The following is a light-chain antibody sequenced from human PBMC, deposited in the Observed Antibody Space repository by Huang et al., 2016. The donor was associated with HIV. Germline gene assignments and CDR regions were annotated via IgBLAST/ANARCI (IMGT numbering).Light chain of an antibody. CDR3: HQYNNWLLS. Sequence: EIVMTQSPATLSVSPGERVTLSCRANRSVSTNLAWYQQRPGQAPRLLIYGSSTRAPGIPARFSGSGSGSDFSLTISSLQSEDFALYYCHQYNNWLLSFGGGTSVDI. CDR1: RSVSTN. V-gene: IGKV3-15*01. J-gene: IGKJ4*01. CDR2: GSS.